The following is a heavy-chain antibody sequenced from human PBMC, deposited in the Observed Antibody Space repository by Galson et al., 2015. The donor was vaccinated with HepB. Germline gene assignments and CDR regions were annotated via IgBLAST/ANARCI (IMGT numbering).Heavy chain of an antibody. CDR1: GFTFSSYS. J-gene: IGHJ5*02. Sequence: SLRLSCAASGFTFSSYSMNWVRQAPGKGLEWVSYISSSSSTIYYADSVKGRFTISRDNAKNSLYLQMNSLRDEDTAVYYCARASYYSNYVRWFDPWGQGTLVTVSP. CDR2: ISSSSSTI. D-gene: IGHD4-11*01. V-gene: IGHV3-48*02. CDR3: ARASYYSNYVRWFDP.